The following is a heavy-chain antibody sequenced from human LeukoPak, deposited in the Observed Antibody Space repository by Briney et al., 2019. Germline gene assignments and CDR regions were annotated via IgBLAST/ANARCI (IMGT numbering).Heavy chain of an antibody. D-gene: IGHD6-25*01. CDR1: GFTFSDYS. CDR3: ARDASGFYLYYYMDV. Sequence: GGSLRLSCTPSGFTFSDYSMNWVRQAPGKGLEWVSSISTSSTYTFYADSVEGRFTISRDNRKNSLYLQMSSLTAEDTAVYYCARDASGFYLYYYMDVWGKGTTVTVSS. J-gene: IGHJ6*03. CDR2: ISTSSTYT. V-gene: IGHV3-21*01.